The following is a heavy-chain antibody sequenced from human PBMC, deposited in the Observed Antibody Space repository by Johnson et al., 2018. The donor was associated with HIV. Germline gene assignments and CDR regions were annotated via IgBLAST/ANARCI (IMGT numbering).Heavy chain of an antibody. J-gene: IGHJ3*02. CDR3: ARDQEGFGELLWAGGAFDI. CDR1: GFTVSSNY. D-gene: IGHD3-10*01. CDR2: IYSGGST. Sequence: VQLVESGGGLVQPGGSLRLSCVASGFTVSSNYMSWVRQAPGKGLEWVSVIYSGGSTYYADSVKGRFTISRDNSKNTLSLQMNSLRAEDTAVYYCARDQEGFGELLWAGGAFDIWGQGTMVTVSS. V-gene: IGHV3-66*01.